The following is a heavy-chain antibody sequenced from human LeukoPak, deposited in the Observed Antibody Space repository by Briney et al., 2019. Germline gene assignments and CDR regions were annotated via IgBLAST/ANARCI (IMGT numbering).Heavy chain of an antibody. Sequence: ASVKVSYKASGYTFTGYYMHWVRQAPGQGLEWMGIINPSGGRTSYAQKFQGRVTMTRDMSTSTVYMELSSLRSEDTAVYYCARDMDGGVAAAEYYFDYWGQGTLVTVSS. CDR1: GYTFTGYY. D-gene: IGHD6-13*01. CDR3: ARDMDGGVAAAEYYFDY. CDR2: INPSGGRT. J-gene: IGHJ4*02. V-gene: IGHV1-46*01.